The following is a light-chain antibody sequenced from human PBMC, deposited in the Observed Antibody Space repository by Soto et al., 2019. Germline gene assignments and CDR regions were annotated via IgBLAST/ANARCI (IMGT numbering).Light chain of an antibody. CDR3: SSYASNTWL. V-gene: IGLV2-14*01. CDR1: NSVLGTYNF. J-gene: IGLJ3*02. CDR2: EVR. Sequence: QSALTQPASVSGSPGQSITISCTGANSVLGTYNFVSWYQHHPGKAPKLIIYEVRNRPSGVSNRFSGSKSDNTASLTISGLQAEDEADYSCSSYASNTWLFGGGTKLTVL.